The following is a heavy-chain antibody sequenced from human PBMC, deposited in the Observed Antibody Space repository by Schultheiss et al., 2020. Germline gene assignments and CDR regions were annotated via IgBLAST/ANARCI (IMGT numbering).Heavy chain of an antibody. CDR2: IYHSGST. J-gene: IGHJ6*02. V-gene: IGHV4-4*02. CDR1: GGSISSSNW. Sequence: SVTLSLTCAVSGGSISSSNWWSWVRQPPGKGLEWIGEIYHSGSTNYNPSLKSRVTISVDTSKNQFSLKLSSVTAADTAVYYCARDLARALNYGSGSYFHYYYGMDVWGQGTTVTVS. D-gene: IGHD3-10*01. CDR3: ARDLARALNYGSGSYFHYYYGMDV.